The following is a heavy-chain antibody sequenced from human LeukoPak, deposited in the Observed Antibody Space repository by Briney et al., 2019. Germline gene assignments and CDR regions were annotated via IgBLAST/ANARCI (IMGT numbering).Heavy chain of an antibody. CDR1: GFSLSSYW. D-gene: IGHD1-26*01. CDR3: SKDGNPGIVGPTKDYFDY. V-gene: IGHV3-7*03. CDR2: IKQDGSEK. Sequence: PGGSLRLSCAASGFSLSSYWMSWVRQAPGKGLEWVANIKQDGSEKYYVDSVKGRFTISRDNSKNTLNLQMNSLRAEDTAVYYCSKDGNPGIVGPTKDYFDYWGQGTLVTVSS. J-gene: IGHJ4*02.